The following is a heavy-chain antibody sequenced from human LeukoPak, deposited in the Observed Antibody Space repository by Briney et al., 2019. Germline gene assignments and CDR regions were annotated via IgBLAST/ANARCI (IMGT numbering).Heavy chain of an antibody. V-gene: IGHV3-20*04. Sequence: PGGSLRLSCGASGFTFEDYGMAWVRQAPGKGLEWVFAINWDGGSTGYADSVKGRFTISRDNAKKSPYLQMNSLRAEDTAFYYCARGYGDYLYWGQGTLVTVSS. CDR2: INWDGGST. D-gene: IGHD4-17*01. J-gene: IGHJ4*02. CDR3: ARGYGDYLY. CDR1: GFTFEDYG.